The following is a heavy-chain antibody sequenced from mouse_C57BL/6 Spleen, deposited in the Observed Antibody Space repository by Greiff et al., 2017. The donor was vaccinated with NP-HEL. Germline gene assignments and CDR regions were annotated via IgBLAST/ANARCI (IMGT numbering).Heavy chain of an antibody. Sequence: QVQLQQPGAELVRPGSSVKLSCKASGYTFTSYWMHWVKQRPIQGLEWIGNIDPSDSETHYNQKFKDKATLTVDKSSSTAYMQLSSLTSEDSAVYYCAREPMVTPRGYYAMDYWGQGTSVTVSS. CDR1: GYTFTSYW. J-gene: IGHJ4*01. CDR2: IDPSDSET. V-gene: IGHV1-52*01. D-gene: IGHD2-2*01. CDR3: AREPMVTPRGYYAMDY.